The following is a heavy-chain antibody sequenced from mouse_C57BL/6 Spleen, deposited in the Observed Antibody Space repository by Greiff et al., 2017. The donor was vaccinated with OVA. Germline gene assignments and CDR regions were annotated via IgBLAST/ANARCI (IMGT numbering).Heavy chain of an antibody. V-gene: IGHV5-4*01. CDR2: ISDGGSYT. CDR3: ARDGITTVVAPYFGY. Sequence: EVKLMESGGGLVKPGGSLKLSCAASGFTFSSYAMSWVRQTPEKRLEWVATISDGGSYTYYPDNVKGRFTISRDNAKNNLYLQMSHLKSEDTAMYYCARDGITTVVAPYFGYWGQGTTLTVSS. J-gene: IGHJ2*01. D-gene: IGHD1-1*01. CDR1: GFTFSSYA.